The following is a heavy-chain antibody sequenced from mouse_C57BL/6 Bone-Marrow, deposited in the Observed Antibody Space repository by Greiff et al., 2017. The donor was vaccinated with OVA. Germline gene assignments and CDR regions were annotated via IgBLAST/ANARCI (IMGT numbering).Heavy chain of an antibody. Sequence: QVQLKQSGPGLVQPSQSLSITCTVSGFSLTSYGVHWVRQSPGKGLEWLGVLWSGGSTDYNAAFISRLGISKDNSKSQVFFKRNSLQADDTAIYYCARGITTGVASWGQGTLVTVSA. CDR2: LWSGGST. D-gene: IGHD1-1*01. CDR3: ARGITTGVAS. CDR1: GFSLTSYG. V-gene: IGHV2-2*01. J-gene: IGHJ3*01.